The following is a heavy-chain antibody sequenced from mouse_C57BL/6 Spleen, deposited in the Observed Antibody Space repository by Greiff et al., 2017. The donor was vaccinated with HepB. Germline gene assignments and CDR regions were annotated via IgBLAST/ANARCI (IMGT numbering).Heavy chain of an antibody. CDR2: IDPSDSYT. D-gene: IGHD2-1*01. Sequence: QVQLQQSGAELVMPGASVKLSCKASGYTFTSYWMHWVKQRPGQGLEWIGEIDPSDSYTNYNQKFKGKSTLTVDKSSSTAYMQLSSLTSEDSAVSDCASRPGNSDGGYFDGWGTGTTVTVSS. CDR1: GYTFTSYW. J-gene: IGHJ1*03. V-gene: IGHV1-69*01. CDR3: ASRPGNSDGGYFDG.